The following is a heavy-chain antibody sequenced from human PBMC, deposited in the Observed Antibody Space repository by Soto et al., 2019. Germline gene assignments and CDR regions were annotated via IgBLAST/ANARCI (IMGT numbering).Heavy chain of an antibody. V-gene: IGHV3-33*01. CDR3: ARDLTLVVVTAIRDSQPKNDAFDI. J-gene: IGHJ3*02. CDR1: GFTFSSYG. Sequence: GGSLRLSCAASGFTFSSYGMHWVRQAPGKGLEWVAVIWYDGSNKYYADSVKGRFTISRDNSKNTLYLQMNSLRAEDTAVYYCARDLTLVVVTAIRDSQPKNDAFDIWGQGTMVT. D-gene: IGHD2-21*02. CDR2: IWYDGSNK.